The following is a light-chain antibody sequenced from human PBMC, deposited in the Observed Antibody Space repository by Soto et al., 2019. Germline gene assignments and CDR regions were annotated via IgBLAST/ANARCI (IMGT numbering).Light chain of an antibody. V-gene: IGLV2-8*01. J-gene: IGLJ3*02. CDR1: SSDVGGYNY. CDR2: EVN. Sequence: QSALTQPASVSGSPGQSITISCTGTSSDVGGYNYVSWYQQHPGKAPKLMIYEVNKRPSGVPDRFSGSKSGNTASLTVSGLQAEDEADYYCSSYVGSNRGVFGGGTQLTVL. CDR3: SSYVGSNRGV.